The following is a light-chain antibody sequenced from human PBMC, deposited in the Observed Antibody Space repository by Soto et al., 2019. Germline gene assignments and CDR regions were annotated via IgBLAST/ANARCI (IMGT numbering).Light chain of an antibody. CDR2: GAS. CDR1: QSVSSSY. V-gene: IGKV3-20*01. J-gene: IGKJ1*01. Sequence: IVLKQSAGTLSLNTGERATLSCRASQSVSSSYLAWYQQKPGQAPRLLIYGASSRATGIPDRFSGSGSGTDFTLTISRLEPEDFAVYYCQQYGSSPETFGQGTKVDIK. CDR3: QQYGSSPET.